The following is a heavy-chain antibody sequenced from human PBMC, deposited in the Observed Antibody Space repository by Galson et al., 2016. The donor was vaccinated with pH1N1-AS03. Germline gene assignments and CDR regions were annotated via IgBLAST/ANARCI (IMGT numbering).Heavy chain of an antibody. CDR1: GDSMSGYY. CDR3: ARHGRPHSGVLTALTAFDY. J-gene: IGHJ4*02. V-gene: IGHV4-59*08. D-gene: IGHD3-9*01. Sequence: ETLSLTCTVSGDSMSGYYWTWIRQPPGKGLEWIGFVYHSGTTNYHPSLRSRLTISLDTSKNQISLELSSVTAADTAVYYCARHGRPHSGVLTALTAFDYWGPGALVTVSS. CDR2: VYHSGTT.